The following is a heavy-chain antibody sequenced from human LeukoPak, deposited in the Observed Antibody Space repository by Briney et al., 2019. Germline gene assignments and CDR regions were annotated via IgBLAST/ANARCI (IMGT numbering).Heavy chain of an antibody. D-gene: IGHD6-25*01. CDR2: ISSSSSYI. CDR3: ARNTAKIIAASGFDY. CDR1: GFTFGSYS. J-gene: IGHJ4*02. Sequence: GGSLRLSCAASGFTFGSYSMNWVRQAPGKGLEWVSSISSSSSYIYYAGSVKGRFTISRDNAKNSLYLQMNSLRAEDTAVYYCARNTAKIIAASGFDYWGQGTLVTVSS. V-gene: IGHV3-21*01.